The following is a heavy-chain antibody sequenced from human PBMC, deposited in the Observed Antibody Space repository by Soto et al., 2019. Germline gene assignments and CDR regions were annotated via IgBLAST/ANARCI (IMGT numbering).Heavy chain of an antibody. CDR1: GGKFSTYA. D-gene: IGHD1-1*01. CDR2: IITFFGAA. V-gene: IGHV1-69*01. CDR3: ARGGKERFRGSGMDV. Sequence: QVQLVQSGAEVRKPGSSVRVSCKASGGKFSTYAINWVRQAPGQGLEWLGGIITFFGAAMYSQKFQGRVTITADELTTTAYMDLRGLRSEDTAVYYCARGGKERFRGSGMDVWGQGTTVTVSS. J-gene: IGHJ6*02.